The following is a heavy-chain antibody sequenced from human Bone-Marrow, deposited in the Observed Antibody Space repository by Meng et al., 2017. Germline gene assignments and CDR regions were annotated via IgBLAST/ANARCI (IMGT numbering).Heavy chain of an antibody. CDR3: AREAGRYYYYYGMDV. CDR2: ISYDGSNK. CDR1: GFTFSSYA. V-gene: IGHV3-30*07. J-gene: IGHJ6*02. Sequence: GESLKISCAASGFTFSSYAMHWVRQAPGKGLEWVAVISYDGSNKYYADSVKGRFTISRDNAKNSLYLQMNSLRAEDTAVYYCAREAGRYYYYYGMDVWGQGTTVTVSS.